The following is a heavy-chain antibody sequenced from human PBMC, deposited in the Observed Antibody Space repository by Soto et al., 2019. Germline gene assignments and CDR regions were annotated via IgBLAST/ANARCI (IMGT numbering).Heavy chain of an antibody. D-gene: IGHD6-19*01. Sequence: PGGSLRLSCAASGFTFSSYAMHWVRQAPGKGLEWVAVISYDGSNKYYADSVKGRFTISRDNSKNTLYLQMNSLRAEDTAVYYCARDGGYSSGWQVHGTFFDYWGQGTLVTVSS. V-gene: IGHV3-30-3*01. CDR2: ISYDGSNK. CDR1: GFTFSSYA. CDR3: ARDGGYSSGWQVHGTFFDY. J-gene: IGHJ4*02.